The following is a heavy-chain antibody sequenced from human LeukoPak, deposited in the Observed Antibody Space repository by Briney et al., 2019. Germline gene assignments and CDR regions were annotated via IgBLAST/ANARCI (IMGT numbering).Heavy chain of an antibody. Sequence: SETLSLTCTVSGGSISSDYWSWIRQPPGKGLEWIGYIYYSGITNYNPSLKSRVTISVDTSKNQFSLKLSSVTAADTAVYYCARPHYDSSGYYYFDYWGQGTLVTVS. D-gene: IGHD3-22*01. CDR3: ARPHYDSSGYYYFDY. V-gene: IGHV4-59*08. CDR1: GGSISSDY. CDR2: IYYSGIT. J-gene: IGHJ4*02.